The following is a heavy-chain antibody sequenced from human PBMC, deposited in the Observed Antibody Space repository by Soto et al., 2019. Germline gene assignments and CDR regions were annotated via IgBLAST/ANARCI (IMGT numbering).Heavy chain of an antibody. CDR2: INHSGST. V-gene: IGHV4-34*01. Sequence: SETLSLTCAVYGGSFSGYYWSWIRQPPGKGLEWIGEINHSGSTNYNPSLESRVTISRDNAKSTLYLQMNTLTAEDTAIYYCTRDPGYSDHDWRFDYWGQGTLVTVSS. D-gene: IGHD5-12*01. J-gene: IGHJ4*02. CDR3: TRDPGYSDHDWRFDY. CDR1: GGSFSGYY.